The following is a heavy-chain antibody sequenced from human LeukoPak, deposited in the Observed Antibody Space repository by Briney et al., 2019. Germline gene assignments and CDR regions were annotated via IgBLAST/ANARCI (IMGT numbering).Heavy chain of an antibody. V-gene: IGHV3-23*01. Sequence: GGSLRLSCAASGFTFSSYAMSWVRQAPGKGLEWVSAISGSGGSTYYADSVKGRFTISRDNSKNTLYLQMNSLRAEDTAVYYCAKSGLSGPIESGSYFDYWGQGTLVTVSS. CDR2: ISGSGGST. J-gene: IGHJ4*02. CDR1: GFTFSSYA. CDR3: AKSGLSGPIESGSYFDY. D-gene: IGHD1-26*01.